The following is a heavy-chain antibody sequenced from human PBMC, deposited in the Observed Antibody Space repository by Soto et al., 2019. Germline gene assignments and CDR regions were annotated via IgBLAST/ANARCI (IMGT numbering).Heavy chain of an antibody. Sequence: GESLKISCAASGFTFSNAWMSWVRQAPGKGLEWVGRIKSKTDGGTTDYAAPVKGRFTISRDDSKNTLYLQMNSLKTEDTAVYYCTTVQGPYNWNYGYNDYWGQGTLVTVSS. CDR3: TTVQGPYNWNYGYNDY. V-gene: IGHV3-15*01. J-gene: IGHJ4*02. D-gene: IGHD1-7*01. CDR2: IKSKTDGGTT. CDR1: GFTFSNAW.